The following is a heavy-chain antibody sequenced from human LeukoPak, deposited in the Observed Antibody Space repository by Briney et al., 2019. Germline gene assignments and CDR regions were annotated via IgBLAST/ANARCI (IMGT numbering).Heavy chain of an antibody. CDR2: ISYTGENT. D-gene: IGHD4-17*01. J-gene: IGHJ4*02. CDR1: GITFSSYG. Sequence: GGSLRLSCAASGITFSSYGMSWVRQAPGKGLEWVSGISYTGENTYYADSVKGRFTISRDNSKNTLYLQVNSLKTEDTAVYYCTTELGYGDYVGWGQGTLVTVSS. V-gene: IGHV3-23*01. CDR3: TTELGYGDYVG.